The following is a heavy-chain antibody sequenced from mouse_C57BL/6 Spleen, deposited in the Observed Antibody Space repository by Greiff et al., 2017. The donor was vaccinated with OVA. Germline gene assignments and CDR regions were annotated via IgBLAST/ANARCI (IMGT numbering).Heavy chain of an antibody. V-gene: IGHV1-81*01. D-gene: IGHD1-1*01. CDR1: GYTFTSYG. Sequence: QVQLQQSGAELARPGASVKLSCKASGYTFTSYGISWVKQRTGQGLEWIGEIYPRSGNTYYNEKFKGKATLTADKSSSTAYMELRSLTSEDSAVYFGARSDTTVVGPYEVWGTGTTVTVSS. CDR3: ARSDTTVVGPYEV. CDR2: IYPRSGNT. J-gene: IGHJ1*03.